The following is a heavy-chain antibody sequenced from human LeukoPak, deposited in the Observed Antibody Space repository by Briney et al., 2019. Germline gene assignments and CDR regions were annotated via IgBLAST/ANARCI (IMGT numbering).Heavy chain of an antibody. D-gene: IGHD3-10*02. CDR3: AELGITMIGGV. J-gene: IGHJ6*04. Sequence: GGSLRLSCAASGFTFSSYSMNWVRQAPGKGLEWVAVISYDGSNKYYADSVNGRFTISRDNSKNTLYLQMNSLRAEDTAVYYCAELGITMIGGVWGKGTTVTISS. V-gene: IGHV3-30*18. CDR1: GFTFSSYS. CDR2: ISYDGSNK.